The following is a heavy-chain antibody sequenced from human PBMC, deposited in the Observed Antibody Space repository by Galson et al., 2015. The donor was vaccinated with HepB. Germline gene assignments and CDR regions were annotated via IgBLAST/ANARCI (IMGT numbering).Heavy chain of an antibody. V-gene: IGHV1-18*01. CDR2: ISAYNGNT. D-gene: IGHD2-15*01. CDR1: GYTLTTYG. Sequence: SVKVSCKASGYTLTTYGISWVRQAPGQGLEWMGWISAYNGNTHFAQNLQGRVTMTTDTSKSTAYMELRSLRSDDTAVYYCATVVVDVTGDAFDIWGQGTMVTVSS. CDR3: ATVVVDVTGDAFDI. J-gene: IGHJ3*02.